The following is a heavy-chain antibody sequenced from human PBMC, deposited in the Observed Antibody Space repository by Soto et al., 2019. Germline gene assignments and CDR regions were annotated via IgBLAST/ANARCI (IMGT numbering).Heavy chain of an antibody. J-gene: IGHJ3*01. D-gene: IGHD3-10*01. CDR1: GFSFSTYG. CDR2: IWHDGTIK. V-gene: IGHV3-33*01. Sequence: QEQLVESGGGVVQPGGSLRLSCAASGFSFSTYGMYWVRQAPGKGLEWVALIWHDGTIKYNEDSVRGRLTISRDNSKSTMYLQMNSLRAEDTAVYYCAREQPWTVYGASDVWGQGTRVIVSS. CDR3: AREQPWTVYGASDV.